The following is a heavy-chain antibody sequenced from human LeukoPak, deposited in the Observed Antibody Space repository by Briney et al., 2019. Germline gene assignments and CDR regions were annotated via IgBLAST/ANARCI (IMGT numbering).Heavy chain of an antibody. V-gene: IGHV3-23*01. CDR1: GFTFSSYA. CDR3: AKGDPIAAAGTDY. CDR2: ISGSGGST. Sequence: PGGSLRLSCAAPGFTFSSYAMSWVRQAPGKGLEWVSAISGSGGSTYYADSVKGRFTISRDNSKSALYLQMNSLRAEDTAVYYCAKGDPIAAAGTDYWGQGTLVTVSS. D-gene: IGHD6-13*01. J-gene: IGHJ4*02.